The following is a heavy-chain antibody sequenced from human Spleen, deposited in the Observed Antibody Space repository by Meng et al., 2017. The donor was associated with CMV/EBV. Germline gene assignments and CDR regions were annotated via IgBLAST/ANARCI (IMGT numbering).Heavy chain of an antibody. CDR2: ISSFSNTK. CDR3: VRDIGGY. V-gene: IGHV3-48*04. CDR1: GFIFSSYS. Sequence: GESLKISCAASGFIFSSYSMNWVRQAPGKGLEWVSYISSFSNTKYYADSVKGRFTISRDNAKNSLYLRMNSLRAEDTAVYYCVRDIGGYWGQGTLVTVSS. D-gene: IGHD3-10*01. J-gene: IGHJ4*02.